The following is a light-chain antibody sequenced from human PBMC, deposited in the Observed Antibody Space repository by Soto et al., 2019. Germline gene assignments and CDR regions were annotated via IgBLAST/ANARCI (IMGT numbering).Light chain of an antibody. J-gene: IGKJ4*01. V-gene: IGKV1-39*01. CDR2: AAS. CDR3: QQSYSTPLT. Sequence: IQMTQSPSTLSGSVGDRVTITCRASQTISSWLAWYQQKPGKAPKLLIYAASSLQSGVPSRFSGSGSGTDFTLTISSLPPENFATYYCQQSYSTPLTFGGGTKVDIK. CDR1: QTISSW.